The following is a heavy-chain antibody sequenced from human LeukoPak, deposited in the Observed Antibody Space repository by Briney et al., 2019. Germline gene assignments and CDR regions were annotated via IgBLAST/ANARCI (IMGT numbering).Heavy chain of an antibody. CDR1: GFTFSGSA. J-gene: IGHJ4*02. CDR3: TSPYYYDSSGYYAFAY. Sequence: GGSLKLSCAASGFTFSGSAMHWVRQASGKGLKWVGRIRSKANSYATAYAASVKGRFTISRDDSKNTAYLQMNSLKTEDTAVYYCTSPYYYDSSGYYAFAYWGQGTLVTVSS. CDR2: IRSKANSYAT. D-gene: IGHD3-22*01. V-gene: IGHV3-73*01.